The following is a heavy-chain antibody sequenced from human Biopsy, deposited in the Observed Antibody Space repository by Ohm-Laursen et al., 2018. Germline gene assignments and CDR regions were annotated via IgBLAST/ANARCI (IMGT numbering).Heavy chain of an antibody. J-gene: IGHJ6*02. Sequence: SLRLSCSASGFTFSRFWIHWVRQAPGKGLAWVSHTNEDGSHTDYADSVKGRFTVSRDNAKSTVLLQMNSLRAEDTALYYCAKDRWERNLYYGGGVDVWGQGTTVTVSS. V-gene: IGHV3-74*01. CDR3: AKDRWERNLYYGGGVDV. D-gene: IGHD4-23*01. CDR2: TNEDGSHT. CDR1: GFTFSRFW.